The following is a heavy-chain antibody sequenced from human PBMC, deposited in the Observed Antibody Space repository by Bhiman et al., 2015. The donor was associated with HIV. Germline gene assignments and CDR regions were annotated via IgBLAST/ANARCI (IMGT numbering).Heavy chain of an antibody. CDR3: AREDPGGWFDP. V-gene: IGHV3-66*01. J-gene: IGHJ5*02. CDR1: GFNVSRDY. Sequence: EVQLVESGGGLVQPGGSLRLSCIASGFNVSRDYLSWVRQAPGKGLEWVSVIYGGGKTNYADSVKGRFTISRDNSKNTLFLQMNSLRSEDTALYYCAREDPGGWFDPWGQGTLVTVSS. CDR2: IYGGGKT.